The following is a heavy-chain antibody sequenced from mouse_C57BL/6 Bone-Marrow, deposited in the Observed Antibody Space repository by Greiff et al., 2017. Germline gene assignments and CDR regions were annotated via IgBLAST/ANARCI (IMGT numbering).Heavy chain of an antibody. D-gene: IGHD1-1*01. V-gene: IGHV14-1*01. CDR1: GFTITDYY. Sequence: EVQLQQSGAELVRPGASVKLSCTASGFTITDYYMHWVKQRPDQGLEWIGRIDPEDGDTDYAQKFTGKATMTADTSSNTAYLQLSSLTSEDTAVYYGTYGSSDWYFDVWGTGTTVTVSS. J-gene: IGHJ1*03. CDR2: IDPEDGDT. CDR3: TYGSSDWYFDV.